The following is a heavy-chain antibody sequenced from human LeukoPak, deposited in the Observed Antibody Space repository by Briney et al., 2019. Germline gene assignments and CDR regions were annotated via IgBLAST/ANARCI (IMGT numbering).Heavy chain of an antibody. J-gene: IGHJ4*02. CDR2: INHSGST. V-gene: IGHV4-39*07. Sequence: KPSETLSLTCTVSGGSISSGSYYWSWIRQPPGKGLEWIEEINHSGSTNYNPSLKSRVTISVDTSKNQFSLKLSSVTAADTAVYYCARELPYTRRLDYWGQGTLVTVSS. CDR3: ARELPYTRRLDY. CDR1: GGSISSGSYY. D-gene: IGHD3-10*01.